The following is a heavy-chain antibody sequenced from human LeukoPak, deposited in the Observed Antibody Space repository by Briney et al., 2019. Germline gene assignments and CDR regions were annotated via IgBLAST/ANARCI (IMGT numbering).Heavy chain of an antibody. CDR2: IWYDGSGK. V-gene: IGHV3-30*02. CDR1: GFTFSRFG. Sequence: PGGSLRLSCAASGFTFSRFGMHWVRQAPGKGLEWVAAIWYDGSGKFYGDSVKGRFTISRDNSKNTLYLQMNSLRAEDTAVYYCAKGIAVDYWGQGTLVTVSS. D-gene: IGHD6-13*01. CDR3: AKGIAVDY. J-gene: IGHJ4*02.